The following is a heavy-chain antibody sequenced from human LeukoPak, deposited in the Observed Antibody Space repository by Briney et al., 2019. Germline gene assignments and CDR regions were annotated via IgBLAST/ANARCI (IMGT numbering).Heavy chain of an antibody. Sequence: PSETLSLTCTVSGGSISSYYWSWIRQPPGKGLEWIGYIYYSGSTNYNPSLKSRVTISVDTSKNQFFLKLSSVTAADTAVYYCARTEGYCSGGSCYSFDPWGQGTLVTVSS. V-gene: IGHV4-59*08. J-gene: IGHJ5*02. CDR1: GGSISSYY. CDR3: ARTEGYCSGGSCYSFDP. D-gene: IGHD2-15*01. CDR2: IYYSGST.